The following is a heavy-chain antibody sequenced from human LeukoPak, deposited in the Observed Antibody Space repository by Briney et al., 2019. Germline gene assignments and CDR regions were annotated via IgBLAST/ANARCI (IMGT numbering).Heavy chain of an antibody. CDR3: ARIRAGSWFFDY. CDR2: IYESGRA. CDR1: GYSISSGYY. Sequence: SETLSLTCTVSGYSISSGYYWGWVRPPPGKGLEWIGSIYESGRAYYNPSLRTRVTISVDTSKNQFSLNLTSVTAADTAVFFCARIRAGSWFFDYWGQGSLVTVSS. V-gene: IGHV4-38-2*02. D-gene: IGHD3-9*01. J-gene: IGHJ4*02.